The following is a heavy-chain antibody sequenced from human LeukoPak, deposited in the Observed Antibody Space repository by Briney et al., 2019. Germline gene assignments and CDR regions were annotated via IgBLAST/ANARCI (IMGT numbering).Heavy chain of an antibody. D-gene: IGHD2-15*01. CDR1: GGSISSYY. J-gene: IGHJ4*02. CDR2: ISYSGNT. Sequence: PSETLSLTRTVSGGSISSYYWSWIRQPPGKGLEWIGYISYSGNTNYNPSLKSRVTISVDTSKNQFSLKLSSVTAADPAVYYCATRSTGVAATFDCWGQGALVTVSS. V-gene: IGHV4-59*01. CDR3: ATRSTGVAATFDC.